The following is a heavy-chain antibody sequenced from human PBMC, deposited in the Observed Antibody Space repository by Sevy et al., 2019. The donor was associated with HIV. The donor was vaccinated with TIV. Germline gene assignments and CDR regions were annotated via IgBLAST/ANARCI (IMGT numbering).Heavy chain of an antibody. CDR1: GFTFSSYA. J-gene: IGHJ4*02. CDR2: ISGSGGST. Sequence: GGSLRLSCAASGFTFSSYAMSWVRQAPGKGLEWVSAISGSGGSTYYADSVKGRFTISRDNSKNTLYLQMNSLRAEDTAVYYCAKDRGTPRRGQWLALFDYWGLGTLVTVSS. V-gene: IGHV3-23*01. D-gene: IGHD6-19*01. CDR3: AKDRGTPRRGQWLALFDY.